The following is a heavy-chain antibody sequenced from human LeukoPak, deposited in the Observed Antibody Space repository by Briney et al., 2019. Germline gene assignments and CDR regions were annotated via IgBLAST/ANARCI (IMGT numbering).Heavy chain of an antibody. Sequence: GGSLRLSCAASGFTFSRYWMHWVRQAPGKGLVWVSRINSDGSSTNYADSVKGRFTISRDNAKNTLYLQMHSLRAEDTAVYYCARDMAVGATLDYWGQGTLVTVSS. CDR3: ARDMAVGATLDY. CDR1: GFTFSRYW. CDR2: INSDGSST. J-gene: IGHJ4*02. D-gene: IGHD1-26*01. V-gene: IGHV3-74*01.